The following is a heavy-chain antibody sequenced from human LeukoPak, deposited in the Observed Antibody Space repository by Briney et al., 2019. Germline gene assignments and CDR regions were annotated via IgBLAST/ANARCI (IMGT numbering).Heavy chain of an antibody. CDR3: AISRSTSHCYTRTPIGLDY. CDR2: INPSGGST. CDR1: GYTFTSYY. J-gene: IGHJ4*02. D-gene: IGHD2-2*02. Sequence: ASVKVSCKASGYTFTSYYMHWVRQAPGQGLEWMGIINPSGGSTSYAQKFQGRVTMTRDMSTSTVYMELSSLRSEDTAVYYCAISRSTSHCYTRTPIGLDYWGQGTLVTVSS. V-gene: IGHV1-46*01.